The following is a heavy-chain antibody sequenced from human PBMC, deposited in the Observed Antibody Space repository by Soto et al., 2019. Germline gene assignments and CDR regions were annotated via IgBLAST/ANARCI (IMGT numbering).Heavy chain of an antibody. CDR3: ARDRVDYRSVNYGMDV. Sequence: ASVKVSCKASGYTFTGYYMHWVRQAPGQGLGWMGWINTNSGGTNYAQNFRDRVTMTRDTSISTGYMELTSLRPDDTAVYYCARDRVDYRSVNYGMDVWGQGTKVTVS. J-gene: IGHJ6*02. D-gene: IGHD6-19*01. V-gene: IGHV1-2*02. CDR1: GYTFTGYY. CDR2: INTNSGGT.